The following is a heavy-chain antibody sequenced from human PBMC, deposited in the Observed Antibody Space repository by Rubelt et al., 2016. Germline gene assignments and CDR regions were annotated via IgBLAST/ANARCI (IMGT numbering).Heavy chain of an antibody. J-gene: IGHJ3*02. CDR3: ARPNSGNYYTGAFDI. CDR1: GFTFSTYW. Sequence: VQLVESGGGLVQPGRSLRLSCAASGFTFSTYWMHWVRQRPGKGPVWVARIGGDGGGITYADSVRGRFTISRDNAKNSLYLQMNSLRAEDTAVYYCARPNSGNYYTGAFDIWGQGTMVTVSS. D-gene: IGHD1-26*01. CDR2: IGGDGGGI. V-gene: IGHV3-74*02.